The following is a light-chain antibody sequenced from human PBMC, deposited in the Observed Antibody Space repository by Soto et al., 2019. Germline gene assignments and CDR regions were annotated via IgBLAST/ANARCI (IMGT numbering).Light chain of an antibody. CDR3: SSYTSSFAV. V-gene: IGLV2-14*01. Sequence: QSALTQPASVSGSPGQSITISCTGTSSDVGGYNYVSWYQQHPGKAPKLMIYDVSNRPSGVSNRFSGSKSVNTASLTISGLEAEDEADYYCSSYTSSFAVFGGGTQLTVL. CDR2: DVS. CDR1: SSDVGGYNY. J-gene: IGLJ7*01.